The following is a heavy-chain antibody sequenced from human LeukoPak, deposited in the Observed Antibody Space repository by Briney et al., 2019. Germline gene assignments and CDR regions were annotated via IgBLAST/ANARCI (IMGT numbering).Heavy chain of an antibody. Sequence: GGSLRLSCAASGFTFSNYWMHWVRQAPGKGLLWVSRIDPDGSNTTYADSVKGRFTISRDNAKNTLYLQMNSLRAEDTAVYYCARILYCTSISCYSSWGQGTLVTVSS. J-gene: IGHJ1*01. D-gene: IGHD2-2*01. V-gene: IGHV3-74*01. CDR1: GFTFSNYW. CDR3: ARILYCTSISCYSS. CDR2: IDPDGSNT.